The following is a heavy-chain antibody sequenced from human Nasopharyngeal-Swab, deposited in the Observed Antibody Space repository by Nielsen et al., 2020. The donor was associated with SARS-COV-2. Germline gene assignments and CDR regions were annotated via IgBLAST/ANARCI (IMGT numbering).Heavy chain of an antibody. V-gene: IGHV3-33*08. CDR3: ARRISGYFDY. D-gene: IGHD3-22*01. CDR1: GFTFSSYG. Sequence: SLKISCAASGFTFSSYGMHWVRQAPGKGLEWVAVIWYDGSNKYYADSVKGRFTISRDNSKNTLYLQMNSLRAEDTAVYYCARRISGYFDYWGQGTLVTVSS. CDR2: IWYDGSNK. J-gene: IGHJ4*02.